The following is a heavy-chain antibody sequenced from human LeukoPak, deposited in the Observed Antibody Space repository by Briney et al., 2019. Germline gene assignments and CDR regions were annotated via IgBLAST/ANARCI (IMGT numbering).Heavy chain of an antibody. V-gene: IGHV1-3*04. CDR3: SRCAYSGGWSCDH. D-gene: IGHD2-15*01. CDR2: TNTGNGIT. J-gene: IGHJ5*02. Sequence: ASVKVSCKASGYTFTSHNIHWVRQAPGQRLEWMGWTNTGNGITKYSQKFQGRVTVTRDTSASTVYVELSSLSTEDTAVYYCSRCAYSGGWSCDHWGQGTLVTVSS. CDR1: GYTFTSHN.